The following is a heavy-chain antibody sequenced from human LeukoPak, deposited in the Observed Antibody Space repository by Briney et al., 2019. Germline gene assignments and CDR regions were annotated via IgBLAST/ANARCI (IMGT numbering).Heavy chain of an antibody. V-gene: IGHV3-23*01. Sequence: GGSLRLSCAASGFTFSNYAMSWVRQAPGKGLEWVSGISGTGGSTYYGDSVKGRFTISRDDAKNSLYLQMNSLRAEDTAVYYCARDAIFGVGGQGTLVTVSS. J-gene: IGHJ4*02. D-gene: IGHD3-3*01. CDR3: ARDAIFGV. CDR2: ISGTGGST. CDR1: GFTFSNYA.